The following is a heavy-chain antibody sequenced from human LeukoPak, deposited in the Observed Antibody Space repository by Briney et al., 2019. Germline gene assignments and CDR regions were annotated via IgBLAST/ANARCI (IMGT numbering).Heavy chain of an antibody. Sequence: SQTLSLTCTVSGDSISSGTYYWSWIRQPAGKGLEWIGRVYSSGNTNYNPSLKSRVTISIDTSKNQFSLKLSSVTAADTAAYYCARGVGSSSSNWFDPWGQGTLVTVSS. CDR3: ARGVGSSSSNWFDP. J-gene: IGHJ5*02. CDR2: VYSSGNT. V-gene: IGHV4-61*02. CDR1: GDSISSGTYY. D-gene: IGHD6-6*01.